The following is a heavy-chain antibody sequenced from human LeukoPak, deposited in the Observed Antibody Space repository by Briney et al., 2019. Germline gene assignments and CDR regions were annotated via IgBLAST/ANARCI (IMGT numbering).Heavy chain of an antibody. Sequence: ASVKVSCKASGFTFTSYDINWVRQATGQGLEWMGWMNPNSGNTGYTQKFQGRVTMTSNTSIKTAYMELRGLRSDDTAVYYCARDWDSGYDSFDYWGQGTLVTVSS. J-gene: IGHJ4*02. V-gene: IGHV1-8*01. CDR1: GFTFTSYD. CDR3: ARDWDSGYDSFDY. D-gene: IGHD5-12*01. CDR2: MNPNSGNT.